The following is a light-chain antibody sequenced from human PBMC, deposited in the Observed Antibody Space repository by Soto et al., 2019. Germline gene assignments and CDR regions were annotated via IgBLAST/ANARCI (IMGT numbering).Light chain of an antibody. V-gene: IGKV1-33*01. CDR3: QQYYNVPIT. J-gene: IGKJ5*01. CDR2: AAS. CDR1: QTISGY. Sequence: DIQMTQSPSSLSASVGDRVTITCRASQTISGYLNWYQQKPGKAPELLIYAASYLGNGVPSRFSGSGSGTDFTFTISSLQSEDIATYYCQQYYNVPITFGQGTRLEIK.